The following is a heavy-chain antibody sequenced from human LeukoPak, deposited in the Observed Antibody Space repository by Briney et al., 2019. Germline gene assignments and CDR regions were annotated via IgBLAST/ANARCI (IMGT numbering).Heavy chain of an antibody. J-gene: IGHJ4*02. CDR1: GGTFSSYA. V-gene: IGHV1-69*05. CDR3: ARKLSDYASPFDY. CDR2: IIPIFGTA. Sequence: SVKVSCKASGGTFSSYAISWVRQAPGQGLEWMGGIIPIFGTANYAQKLQGRVTMTTDTSTSTAYMELRSLRSDDTAVYYCARKLSDYASPFDYWGQGTLVTVSS. D-gene: IGHD3-16*02.